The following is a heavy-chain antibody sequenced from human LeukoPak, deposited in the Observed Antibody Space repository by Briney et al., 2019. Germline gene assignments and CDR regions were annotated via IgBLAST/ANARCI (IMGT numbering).Heavy chain of an antibody. CDR2: ISHSGST. D-gene: IGHD2-2*02. CDR1: TYSISSGYF. V-gene: IGHV4-38-2*01. Sequence: SETLSLTCGVSTYSISSGYFWGWLRQSPGTGLEWIGSISHSGSTYYNPSLESRVTISLDTSKNQFSLKLGSVTAADTAVYFCARGPYTNANYFDPWGQGTQVTVTS. J-gene: IGHJ5*02. CDR3: ARGPYTNANYFDP.